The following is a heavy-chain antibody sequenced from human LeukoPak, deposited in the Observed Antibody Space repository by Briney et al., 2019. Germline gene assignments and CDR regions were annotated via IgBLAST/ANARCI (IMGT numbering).Heavy chain of an antibody. J-gene: IGHJ4*02. V-gene: IGHV1-18*01. Sequence: GASVKVSYKASGYTFTSYGISWVRQAPGQGLEWMGWISAYNGNTNYAQKLQGRVTMTTDTSTSTAYMELRSLRSDDTAVYYCARARWGDCSGGSCYLFDYWGQGTLVTVSS. D-gene: IGHD2-15*01. CDR2: ISAYNGNT. CDR1: GYTFTSYG. CDR3: ARARWGDCSGGSCYLFDY.